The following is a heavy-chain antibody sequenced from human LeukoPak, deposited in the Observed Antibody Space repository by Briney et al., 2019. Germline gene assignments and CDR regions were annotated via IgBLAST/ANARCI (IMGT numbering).Heavy chain of an antibody. CDR2: ISSTGGTI. V-gene: IGHV3-48*03. CDR1: GFTFSGYA. D-gene: IGHD4-17*01. CDR3: AKSDPYGDSRMEI. J-gene: IGHJ4*02. Sequence: GGSLRLSCAASGFTFSGYAMNWVRQAPGKGLEWLSHISSTGGTIYYADSVKGRLTVSRDNAKNSLYLQMNSLRAEDTAVYYCAKSDPYGDSRMEIWVQGALVNVPS.